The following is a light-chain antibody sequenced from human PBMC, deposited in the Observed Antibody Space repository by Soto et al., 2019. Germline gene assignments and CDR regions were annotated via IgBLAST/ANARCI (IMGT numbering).Light chain of an antibody. CDR1: QGISNY. J-gene: IGKJ1*01. Sequence: DIQMTQSPSSLSASVGDRVTITCRASQGISNYLTWYQQKPGKAPKLLIYGASTLQSGVPPRFSGSGSGTDFTLTISSLQPEDVATYYCQKYNSARWTFGQGTKVEIK. CDR3: QKYNSARWT. V-gene: IGKV1-27*01. CDR2: GAS.